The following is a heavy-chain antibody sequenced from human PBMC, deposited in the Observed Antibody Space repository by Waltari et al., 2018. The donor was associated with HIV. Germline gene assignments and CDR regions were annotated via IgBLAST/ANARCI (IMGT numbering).Heavy chain of an antibody. D-gene: IGHD1-26*01. CDR1: GGSISSYY. J-gene: IGHJ4*02. Sequence: QVQLQESGPGLVKPSETLSLTCTVSGGSISSYYWSWIRQPPGKGLEWIGYIYYSGSTNYNPALKSRLTMSVDTSKTQFSLKLSSVTAADTAVYYCARQSRGNSVGYDYWGQGTLVTVSS. V-gene: IGHV4-59*08. CDR2: IYYSGST. CDR3: ARQSRGNSVGYDY.